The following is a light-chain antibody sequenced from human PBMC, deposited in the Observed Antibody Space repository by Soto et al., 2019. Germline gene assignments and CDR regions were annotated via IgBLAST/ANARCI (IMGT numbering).Light chain of an antibody. J-gene: IGKJ2*01. CDR3: HQRSNGPPYMYT. Sequence: EIVLTQSPATLSLSPGERATLSCRASQSVSSYFAWYQQKPGQAHRLLIYDASNRATGIPARFSGSGSGTDCALTISSLEPEEFAVYYWHQRSNGPPYMYTLGQGTKLEIQ. CDR2: DAS. CDR1: QSVSSY. V-gene: IGKV3-11*01.